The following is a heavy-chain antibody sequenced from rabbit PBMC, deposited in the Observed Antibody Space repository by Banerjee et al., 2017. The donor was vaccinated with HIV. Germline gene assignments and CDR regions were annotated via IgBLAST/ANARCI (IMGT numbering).Heavy chain of an antibody. D-gene: IGHD4-1*01. V-gene: IGHV1S45*01. Sequence: QEQLKETGGGLVQPGGSLTLSCKASGFDFNAYYMSWVRQAPGKGLEWIGYIDPVFETTYYASWAKGRFTISKTSSTTVTLQMTSLTAADTATYFCARDLAGVIGWNFDLWGPGTLVTVS. J-gene: IGHJ4*01. CDR2: IDPVFETT. CDR1: GFDFNAYY. CDR3: ARDLAGVIGWNFDL.